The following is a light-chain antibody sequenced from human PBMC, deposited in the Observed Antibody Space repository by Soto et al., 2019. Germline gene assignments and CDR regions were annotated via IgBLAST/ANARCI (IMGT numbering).Light chain of an antibody. V-gene: IGKV3-20*01. J-gene: IGKJ5*01. Sequence: EVVLTQSPGTLSLSPGESATLSCRASQTITSTYLDWYQQNPGKSPRLLIYGASSRATGIPDRFRGSGSETDFTLTISRLEPGDFAVYYCQHFGGTTFTFGQGTRLEIK. CDR1: QTITSTY. CDR2: GAS. CDR3: QHFGGTTFT.